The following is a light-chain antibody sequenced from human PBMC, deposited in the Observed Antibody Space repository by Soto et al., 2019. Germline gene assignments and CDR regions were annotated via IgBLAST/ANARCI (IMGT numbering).Light chain of an antibody. V-gene: IGKV1-5*03. CDR2: RAS. CDR1: QSISSW. J-gene: IGKJ4*02. Sequence: DIQMTQSPSTLSASVGDRVTITCRASQSISSWLAWYQQKPGKAPNLLIYRASSLESGVPSRFSGGGSGTDFTLTISRLQPDDFATYYCHQYNSYPRTFGGGTKVEIK. CDR3: HQYNSYPRT.